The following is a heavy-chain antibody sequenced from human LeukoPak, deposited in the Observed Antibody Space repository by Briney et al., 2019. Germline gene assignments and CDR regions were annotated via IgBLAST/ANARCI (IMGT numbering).Heavy chain of an antibody. CDR1: AFTFSYYW. Sequence: PGGSLRLSCAASAFTFSYYWMHWVRQAPGKGLVWFSHIHSDGSRTTYADSVKGRFTISRDNAKNTLYLQMNSVSDEDTAVYYCARGDRGGFDLWGQGTMATVSS. V-gene: IGHV3-74*01. CDR3: ARGDRGGFDL. D-gene: IGHD3-10*01. CDR2: IHSDGSRT. J-gene: IGHJ3*01.